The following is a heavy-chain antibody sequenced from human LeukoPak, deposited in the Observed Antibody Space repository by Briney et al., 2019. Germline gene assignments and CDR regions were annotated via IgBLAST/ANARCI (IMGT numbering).Heavy chain of an antibody. V-gene: IGHV1-18*01. Sequence: ASVKVSCKASGYTFTSYGISWVRQAPGQGREWMGWISAYNGNTNYAQKLQGRVAMTTDTSTSTANMELRTLRSDDTAVYYCARQRWTELRRGALPPWFDPWGQGTLVTVSS. CDR2: ISAYNGNT. D-gene: IGHD3-10*01. CDR1: GYTFTSYG. CDR3: ARQRWTELRRGALPPWFDP. J-gene: IGHJ5*02.